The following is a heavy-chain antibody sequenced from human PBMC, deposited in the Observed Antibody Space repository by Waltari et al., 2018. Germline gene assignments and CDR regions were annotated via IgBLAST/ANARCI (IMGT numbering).Heavy chain of an antibody. CDR3: ARLHVAGGRSFDP. J-gene: IGHJ5*02. CDR1: GYSISSGYY. D-gene: IGHD6-19*01. Sequence: QVQLQESGPGLVKPSETLSLTCAVSGYSISSGYYWGWIRQPPGKGLEWIGSIYHSGSTYDHPSLKSRVTISVDTSKNQFSLKLSSVTAADTAVYYCARLHVAGGRSFDPWGQGTLVTVSS. V-gene: IGHV4-38-2*01. CDR2: IYHSGST.